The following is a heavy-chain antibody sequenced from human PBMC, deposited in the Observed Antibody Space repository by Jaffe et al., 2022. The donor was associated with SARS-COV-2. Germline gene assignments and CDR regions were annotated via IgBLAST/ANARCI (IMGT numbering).Heavy chain of an antibody. V-gene: IGHV3-73*01. Sequence: EVQLVESGGGLVQPGGSLKLSCAASGFSFSGSSVHWVRQASGKGLEWVGRIRSKPNNYATIYTASVKGRFTISRDDSRNTAYLQMNSLKTEDTAVYYCWSRDDYTPDIWGQGTLVTVSS. CDR1: GFSFSGSS. J-gene: IGHJ4*02. CDR3: WSRDDYTPDI. CDR2: IRSKPNNYAT. D-gene: IGHD2-15*01.